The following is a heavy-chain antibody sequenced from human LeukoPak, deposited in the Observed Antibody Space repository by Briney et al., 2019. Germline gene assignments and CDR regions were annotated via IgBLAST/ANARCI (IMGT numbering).Heavy chain of an antibody. CDR3: ARGPGCSGTSCYWSFDY. Sequence: YLRLSCLPAAFTSSSYETNCDRHPPGNGLEWDSYIPTTGTTIYYADSVKGRFTISRDNAKNSLYLQMNSLRAEDTAVYYCARGPGCSGTSCYWSFDYWGRGTLVTVSS. CDR2: IPTTGTTI. V-gene: IGHV3-48*03. D-gene: IGHD2-2*01. CDR1: AFTSSSYE. J-gene: IGHJ4*02.